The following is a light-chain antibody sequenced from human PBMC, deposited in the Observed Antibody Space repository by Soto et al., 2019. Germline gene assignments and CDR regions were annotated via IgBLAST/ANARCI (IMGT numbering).Light chain of an antibody. CDR1: QSISSW. CDR2: KAS. Sequence: DIQMTQSPSTLSASVGDRVTITCRASQSISSWLAWYQQKPGKAPKLLIYKASSLESGVPSRFSGSGSATEFTLTISSLQPDDFATYYCQQFNNYPWTFSQGTKVDIK. J-gene: IGKJ1*01. V-gene: IGKV1-5*03. CDR3: QQFNNYPWT.